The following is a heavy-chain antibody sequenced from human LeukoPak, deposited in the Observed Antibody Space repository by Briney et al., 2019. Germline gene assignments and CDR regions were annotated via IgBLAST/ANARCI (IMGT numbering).Heavy chain of an antibody. D-gene: IGHD2-21*01. CDR1: DYTFTSYG. V-gene: IGHV1-18*01. J-gene: IGHJ4*02. Sequence: ASVKVSCKASDYTFTSYGISWVRQAPGQGLEWMGWISAYNGNTNYAQKLQGRVTMTTDTSTSTAYMELRSLRSDDTAVYYCARVRASGIWGGELDYWGQGTLVTVSS. CDR2: ISAYNGNT. CDR3: ARVRASGIWGGELDY.